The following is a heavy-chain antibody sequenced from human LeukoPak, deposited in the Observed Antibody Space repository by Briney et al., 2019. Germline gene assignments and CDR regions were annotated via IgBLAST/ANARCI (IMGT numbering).Heavy chain of an antibody. V-gene: IGHV4-59*01. D-gene: IGHD3-9*01. Sequence: SETLSLTCTVSGGSTRSYYWSWIRQPPGKGLEWIGYIHNSENTNYNPSLKSRVTISVDTSKNQFSLKLSSVTAADTAVYYCATGVKDILTGYHSPYYYYGMDVWGQGTTVTVSS. CDR1: GGSTRSYY. J-gene: IGHJ6*02. CDR3: ATGVKDILTGYHSPYYYYGMDV. CDR2: IHNSENT.